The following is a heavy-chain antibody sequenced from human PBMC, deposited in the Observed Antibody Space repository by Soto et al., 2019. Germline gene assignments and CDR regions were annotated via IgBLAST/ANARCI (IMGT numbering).Heavy chain of an antibody. V-gene: IGHV1-2*04. D-gene: IGHD1-1*01. CDR2: INPNSGGT. CDR3: ARTPYNWEGYFDY. Sequence: QVQLVQSGAEVKKPGASVKVSCKASGYTFTGYYMHWVRQAPGQGLEWMGWINPNSGGTNYAQKFQGWVTMTRDTSISTAYMEPSRLRSDDTAVYYCARTPYNWEGYFDYWGQGTLVTVSS. J-gene: IGHJ4*02. CDR1: GYTFTGYY.